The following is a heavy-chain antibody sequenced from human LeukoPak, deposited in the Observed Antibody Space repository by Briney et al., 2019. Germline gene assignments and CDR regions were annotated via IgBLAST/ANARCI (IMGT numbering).Heavy chain of an antibody. J-gene: IGHJ6*03. V-gene: IGHV3-30*02. CDR2: IRYDGSNK. CDR1: GFTFSSYG. CDR3: SKDYYYYYYYMDV. Sequence: PGGSLRLSCAASGFTFSSYGMHWVRQAPGKGLEWVAFIRYDGSNKYYADSVKGRFTISRDNSKNTLYLQMDSLRAEDTAVYYCSKDYYYYYYYMDVWGKGTTVTISS.